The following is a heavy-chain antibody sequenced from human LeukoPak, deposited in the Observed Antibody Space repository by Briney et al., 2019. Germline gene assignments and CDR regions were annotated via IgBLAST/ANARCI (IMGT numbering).Heavy chain of an antibody. CDR1: GFTFSDYN. D-gene: IGHD3-9*01. V-gene: IGHV3-11*01. Sequence: PGGSLRLSCAASGFTFSDYNMNWVRQAPGKGLEWVSYITNGGSTIHHADSVKGRFTISRDNAKKTLDLQMNSLRAEDTAVYYCARSGLTGGGVDVWGQGTTVTVSS. CDR2: ITNGGSTI. J-gene: IGHJ6*02. CDR3: ARSGLTGGGVDV.